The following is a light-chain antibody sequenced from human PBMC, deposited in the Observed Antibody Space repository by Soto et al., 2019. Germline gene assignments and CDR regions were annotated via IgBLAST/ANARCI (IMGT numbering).Light chain of an antibody. CDR1: SSDVGSHNR. CDR2: DVS. J-gene: IGLJ2*01. Sequence: QSALTQPPSVSGSPGQSVTISCTGTSSDVGSHNRVSWYQQPPGTAPKFIIYDVSDRPSGVPDRCSGSKSGNTASLTISGLQAEDEGDYYCSAYTPTSVVFGGGTKVTVL. CDR3: SAYTPTSVV. V-gene: IGLV2-18*02.